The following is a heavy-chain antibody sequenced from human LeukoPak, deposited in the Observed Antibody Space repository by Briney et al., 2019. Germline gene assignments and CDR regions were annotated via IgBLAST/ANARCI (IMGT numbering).Heavy chain of an antibody. Sequence: GGSLRLSCAASGFTFDDYGMAWVRQAPGKGLEWVSGINWNGGRTNYADSVKGRFTISRDNATKSLYLQMNSLRAEDTALYYCARGYSTGWYLSSWGQGTLVTASS. CDR1: GFTFDDYG. V-gene: IGHV3-20*04. D-gene: IGHD6-19*01. CDR2: INWNGGRT. J-gene: IGHJ5*02. CDR3: ARGYSTGWYLSS.